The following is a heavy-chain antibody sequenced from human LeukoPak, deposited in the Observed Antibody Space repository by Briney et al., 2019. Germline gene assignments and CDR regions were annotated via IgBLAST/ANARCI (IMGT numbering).Heavy chain of an antibody. V-gene: IGHV3-7*01. CDR2: IKQDGSEK. D-gene: IGHD6-13*01. CDR1: GFTFSSYW. CDR3: GRGGKVEQLVLAR. J-gene: IGHJ4*02. Sequence: GGSLRLSCAASGFTFSSYWMSWVRQAPGKGLEWVANIKQDGSEKYYVDSVKGRFTISRDNAKNTLYLQMNSLRAEDTAVYYCGRGGKVEQLVLARWGQGSLVTVSS.